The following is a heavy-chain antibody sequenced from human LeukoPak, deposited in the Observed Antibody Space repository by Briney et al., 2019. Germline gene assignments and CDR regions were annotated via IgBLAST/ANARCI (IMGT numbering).Heavy chain of an antibody. CDR1: GFTLSSYE. CDR2: IDYSGGSS. D-gene: IGHD3-10*01. J-gene: IGHJ4*02. Sequence: GGSLRLSCTVSGFTLSSYEMSWIRQAPGRGLEWVSSIDYSGGSSYYADSVKGRFTISRDNSKNTLYLQMNSLRAEDTAVYYCAKDYGSGSWGDYWGQGTLVIVSS. CDR3: AKDYGSGSWGDY. V-gene: IGHV3-23*01.